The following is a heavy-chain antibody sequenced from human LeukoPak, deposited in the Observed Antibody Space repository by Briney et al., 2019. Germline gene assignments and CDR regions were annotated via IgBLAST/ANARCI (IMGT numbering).Heavy chain of an antibody. CDR1: GGSISSSTYY. CDR2: IYYSGST. J-gene: IGHJ4*02. Sequence: SETLSLTYTVSGGSISSSTYYWGWIRQPPGKGLEWIGSIYYSGSTYYNPSLKSRVSISVDTSKNQFSLNLTSVTAADTAVYYCARPNSSGYPYYFDYWGQGTLVTVSS. CDR3: ARPNSSGYPYYFDY. D-gene: IGHD3-22*01. V-gene: IGHV4-39*01.